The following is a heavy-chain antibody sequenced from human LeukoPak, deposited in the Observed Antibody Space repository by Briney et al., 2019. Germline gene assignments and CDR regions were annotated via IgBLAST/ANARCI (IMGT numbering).Heavy chain of an antibody. D-gene: IGHD6-19*01. CDR1: GFTFRNYW. V-gene: IGHV3-7*03. J-gene: IGHJ4*02. CDR3: GRNLAVAGICFAS. CDR2: IKQDGSDR. Sequence: GGSLRLSCAASGFTFRNYWMSWVRQVPGTGLEWVANIKQDGSDRNYVTSVRGRFTISRDNAESSLYLQMNSLRAEDTAVYYCGRNLAVAGICFASWGQGPWVPVSS.